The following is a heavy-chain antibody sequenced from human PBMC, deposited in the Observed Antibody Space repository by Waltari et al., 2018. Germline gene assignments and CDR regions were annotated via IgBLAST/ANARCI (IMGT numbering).Heavy chain of an antibody. CDR3: ARGHHYSLSGYSYGSISY. Sequence: EVQLVESGGGLVQPGRSLRLSCAASGFTFDDYAMHWVRQAPGKGLEWVSGISWNSGSIGYVDSVKGRFTISRDNAKNSLYLQMNSLRAEDTAVYYCARGHHYSLSGYSYGSISYWGQGTLVTVSS. V-gene: IGHV3-9*01. CDR1: GFTFDDYA. CDR2: ISWNSGSI. J-gene: IGHJ4*02. D-gene: IGHD5-18*01.